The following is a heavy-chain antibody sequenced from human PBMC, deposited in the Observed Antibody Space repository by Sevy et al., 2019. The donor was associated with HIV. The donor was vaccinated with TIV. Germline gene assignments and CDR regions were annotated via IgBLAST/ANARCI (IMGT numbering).Heavy chain of an antibody. V-gene: IGHV3-30*18. CDR1: GFTFSSYG. J-gene: IGHJ4*02. CDR3: AKVVSAGELDY. Sequence: GGSLRLSCAASGFTFSSYGMHWVRQAPGKGLEWVAVISYDGSNKYYADSVKGRFTISRTNSKNTLYLQMNSLRAEDTAVYYCAKVVSAGELDYWGQGTLVTVSS. CDR2: ISYDGSNK. D-gene: IGHD3-16*01.